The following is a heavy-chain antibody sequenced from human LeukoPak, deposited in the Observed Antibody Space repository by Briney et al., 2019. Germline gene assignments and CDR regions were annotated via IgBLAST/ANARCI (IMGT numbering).Heavy chain of an antibody. CDR1: GYTFTSYD. Sequence: EASVKVSCKASGYTFTSYDINWVRQATGQGLEWMGWISAYNGNTNYAQKLQGRVTMTTDTSTSTAYMELRSLRSDDTAVYYCARDPGLVVAAYLDYWGQGTLVTVSS. CDR3: ARDPGLVVAAYLDY. J-gene: IGHJ4*02. D-gene: IGHD2-2*01. CDR2: ISAYNGNT. V-gene: IGHV1-18*01.